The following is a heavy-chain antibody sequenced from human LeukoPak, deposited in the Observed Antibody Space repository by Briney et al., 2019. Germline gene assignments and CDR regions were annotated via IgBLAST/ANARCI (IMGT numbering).Heavy chain of an antibody. V-gene: IGHV1-8*01. CDR3: ARFGYCSGGSCYSTLTDDAFDI. CDR1: GYTFTSYD. D-gene: IGHD2-15*01. J-gene: IGHJ3*02. Sequence: ASVKVSCKASGYTFTSYDINWVRQATGQGLEWMGWINPNSGNTGYAQKFQGRVTMTRNTSISTAYMELSSLRSEDTAVYYCARFGYCSGGSCYSTLTDDAFDIWGQGTMVTVSS. CDR2: INPNSGNT.